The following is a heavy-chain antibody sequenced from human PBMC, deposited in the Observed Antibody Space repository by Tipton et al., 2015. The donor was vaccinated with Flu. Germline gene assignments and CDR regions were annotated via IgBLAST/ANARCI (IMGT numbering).Heavy chain of an antibody. Sequence: TLSLTCAVYGGSFSGYYWNWIRQPPGKGLEWIGYIYYSGSTNYNPSLKSRVTISVDTSKNQFSLKLSSVTAADTAVYYCARHVGRGMITFGGVIALYPHYDAFDIWGQGTMVTVSS. CDR1: GGSFSGYY. J-gene: IGHJ3*02. CDR2: IYYSGST. CDR3: ARHVGRGMITFGGVIALYPHYDAFDI. V-gene: IGHV4-59*08. D-gene: IGHD3-16*02.